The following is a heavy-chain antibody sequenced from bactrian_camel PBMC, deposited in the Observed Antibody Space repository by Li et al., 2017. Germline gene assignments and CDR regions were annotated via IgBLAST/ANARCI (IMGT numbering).Heavy chain of an antibody. CDR2: VYTSGDRI. CDR1: GYFYTAAC. CDR3: AARAGVRSGCILDSTKYPY. D-gene: IGHD5*01. V-gene: IGHV3S1*01. Sequence: HVQLVESGGGSVEAGGSLTLSCVMTGYFYTAACMAWFRQVPGKGREGVAYVYTSGDRIGYGDSVEGRFTISYDSAKNTLDLQMNALKPEDTALYYCAARAGVRSGCILDSTKYPYWGQGTQVTVS. J-gene: IGHJ4*01.